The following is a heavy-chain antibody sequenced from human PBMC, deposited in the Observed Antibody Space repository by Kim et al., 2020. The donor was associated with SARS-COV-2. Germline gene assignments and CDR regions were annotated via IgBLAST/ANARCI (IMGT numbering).Heavy chain of an antibody. CDR2: ISYDGSNK. V-gene: IGHV3-30*04. D-gene: IGHD3-10*01. CDR3: ARDPPSGVNYGSGSLYGMDV. CDR1: GFTFSSYA. Sequence: GGSLRLSCAASGFTFSSYAMHWVRQAPGKGLEWVAVISYDGSNKYYADSVKGRFTISRDNSKNTLYLQMNSLRAEDTAVYYCARDPPSGVNYGSGSLYGMDVWGQGTTVTVSS. J-gene: IGHJ6*02.